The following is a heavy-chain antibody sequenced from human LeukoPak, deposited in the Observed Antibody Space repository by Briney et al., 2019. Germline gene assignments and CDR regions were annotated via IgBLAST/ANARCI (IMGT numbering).Heavy chain of an antibody. CDR3: AKETGVTAMELFDY. V-gene: IGHV3-74*01. Sequence: GGSLRLSCAASGLSFSSYWMHWVRQVPGKGPVWVSFIKSDERTTAYADSVKGRFTISRDNSKNTLYLQMNSLRAEDTAVYYCAKETGVTAMELFDYWGQGTLVTVSS. CDR2: IKSDERTT. D-gene: IGHD5-18*01. J-gene: IGHJ4*02. CDR1: GLSFSSYW.